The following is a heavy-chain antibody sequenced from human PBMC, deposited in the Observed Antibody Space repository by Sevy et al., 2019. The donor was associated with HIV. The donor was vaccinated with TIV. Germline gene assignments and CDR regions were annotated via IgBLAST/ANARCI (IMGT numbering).Heavy chain of an antibody. CDR1: GASVSSANDY. D-gene: IGHD3-9*01. J-gene: IGHJ6*02. CDR2: VFYFGST. Sequence: SETLSLTCSISGASVSSANDYWSWIRQPPGKGLEWIGYVFYFGSTNYNPSIKSRVTISLDMSKKQFSLKLSSVTAAGSAVYYCARDQYYDIGTGLYAMDVWGQGTTVTVSS. V-gene: IGHV4-61*01. CDR3: ARDQYYDIGTGLYAMDV.